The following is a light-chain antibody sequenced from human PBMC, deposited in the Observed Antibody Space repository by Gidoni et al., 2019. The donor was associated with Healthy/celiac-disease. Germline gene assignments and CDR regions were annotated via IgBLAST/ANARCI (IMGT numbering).Light chain of an antibody. CDR1: SSDVGGYNY. V-gene: IGLV2-14*01. CDR3: SSYTSSSTLGV. J-gene: IGLJ1*01. CDR2: EVS. Sequence: QSALTQPASVSGSPGQSITISCTGTSSDVGGYNYVSWYQQHPGKAPKLMIYEVSNRHSGVSNRFSGSKSGNTASLTISGLQAEDEADYYCSSYTSSSTLGVFGTGTKVTVL.